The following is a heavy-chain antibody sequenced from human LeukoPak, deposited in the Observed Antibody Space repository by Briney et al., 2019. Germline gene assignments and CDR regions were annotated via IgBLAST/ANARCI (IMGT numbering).Heavy chain of an antibody. V-gene: IGHV4-38-2*02. CDR3: ARDPRSSGSDAFDI. D-gene: IGHD2-15*01. Sequence: SETLSLTCAVSGYSISSGYYWGWSRQPPGKGLEWIGSIYHSGSTYYNPSLKSRVTISVDTSKNQFSLKLSSVTAADTAVYYCARDPRSSGSDAFDIWGQGTMVTVS. CDR1: GYSISSGYY. J-gene: IGHJ3*02. CDR2: IYHSGST.